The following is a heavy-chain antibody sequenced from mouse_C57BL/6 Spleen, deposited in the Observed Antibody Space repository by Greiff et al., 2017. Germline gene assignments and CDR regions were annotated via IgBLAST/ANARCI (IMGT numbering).Heavy chain of an antibody. CDR3: ARGNYYGSSLYAMDY. Sequence: VKLVVSGAELVKPGASVKMSCKASGYTFTTYPIEWMKQNHGKSLEWIGNFHPYNDDPKYNEKFKGKATLTVEKSSSTVYLELSRLTSDDSAVYYCARGNYYGSSLYAMDYWGQGTSVTVSS. J-gene: IGHJ4*01. CDR1: GYTFTTYP. CDR2: FHPYNDDP. V-gene: IGHV1-47*01. D-gene: IGHD1-1*01.